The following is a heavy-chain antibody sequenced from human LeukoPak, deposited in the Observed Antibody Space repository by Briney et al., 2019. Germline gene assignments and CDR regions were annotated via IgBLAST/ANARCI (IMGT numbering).Heavy chain of an antibody. Sequence: GESLKISCKASGYNFTNYYWIAWVRQTPGKGLVWMGVVYPGESDIRYSPSFQGQVTISADKSIRTAYLEWRNLKVSDTAIYYCARGGSFYNYFDYWGQGTLVTVSS. J-gene: IGHJ4*02. CDR1: GYNFTNYYW. D-gene: IGHD2-15*01. V-gene: IGHV5-51*01. CDR3: ARGGSFYNYFDY. CDR2: VYPGESDI.